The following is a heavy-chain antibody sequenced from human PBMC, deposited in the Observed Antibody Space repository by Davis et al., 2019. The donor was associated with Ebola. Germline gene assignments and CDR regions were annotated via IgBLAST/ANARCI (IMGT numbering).Heavy chain of an antibody. Sequence: ASVKVSCKASGNIFTNYDINWVRQAPGQGLEWMGLINPTAGDPRYAPRFRGRVTMTRDTSTSTVYMELNSLGYDDTAVYFCARAGYGSDLPDTYFYYYGMDVWGKGTTVAVSS. V-gene: IGHV1-46*01. CDR1: GNIFTNYD. CDR2: INPTAGDP. D-gene: IGHD1-26*01. J-gene: IGHJ6*04. CDR3: ARAGYGSDLPDTYFYYYGMDV.